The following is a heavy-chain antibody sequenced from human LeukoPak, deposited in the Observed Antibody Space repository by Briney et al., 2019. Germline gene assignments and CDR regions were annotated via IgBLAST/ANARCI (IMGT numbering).Heavy chain of an antibody. CDR3: ARDGPLDYGDYYGMDV. V-gene: IGHV4-61*02. D-gene: IGHD4-17*01. CDR2: IYTSGST. J-gene: IGHJ6*02. Sequence: PSETLSLTYAVSGGSISSGSYYWSWIRQPAGKGLEWIGRIYTSGSTNYNPSLKSRVTISVDTSKNQFSLKLSSVTAADTAVYYCARDGPLDYGDYYGMDVWGQGTTVTVSS. CDR1: GGSISSGSYY.